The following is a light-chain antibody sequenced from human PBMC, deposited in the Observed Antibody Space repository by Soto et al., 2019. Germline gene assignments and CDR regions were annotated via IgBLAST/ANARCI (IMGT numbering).Light chain of an antibody. V-gene: IGLV2-23*01. CDR3: CSYAGSSTLV. CDR1: SSDVGSYNL. Sequence: QSVLTQPASVSWSPGRSITISCTGTSSDVGSYNLVSWYQQHPGKAPKLMIYEGSKRPSGVSNRFSGSKSGNTASLTISGLQAEDEADYYCCSYAGSSTLVFGGGTQLTVL. J-gene: IGLJ2*01. CDR2: EGS.